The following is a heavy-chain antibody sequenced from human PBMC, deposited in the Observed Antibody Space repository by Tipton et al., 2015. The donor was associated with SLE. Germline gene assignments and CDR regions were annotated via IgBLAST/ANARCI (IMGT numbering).Heavy chain of an antibody. J-gene: IGHJ6*03. CDR2: IYYTGTT. D-gene: IGHD5-12*01. V-gene: IGHV4-31*03. Sequence: TLSLTCTVSTDSISSGASYWSWIRQHPGKGLEWVGYIYYTGTTYYNPSLKSRATISVDMSKNQFSLSLNSVTAADTAVYYCARASSIVARYFYYYMDVWGKGTAVTVSS. CDR3: ARASSIVARYFYYYMDV. CDR1: TDSISSGASY.